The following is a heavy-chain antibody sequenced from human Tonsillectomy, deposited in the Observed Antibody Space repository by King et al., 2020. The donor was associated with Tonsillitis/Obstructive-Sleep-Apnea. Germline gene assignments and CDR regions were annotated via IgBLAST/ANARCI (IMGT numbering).Heavy chain of an antibody. Sequence: VQLVESGGGVVQPGRSLRLSCAASGFTFSNYAMHWVRQAPGKGLEWVAVISYDGSYKYYADSVKGRFTISRDNSKNTLYLQMNSLGTEDTAVYYWARDLHPAFYSSGWYDEGVFDYWGQGTLVTVSS. CDR3: ARDLHPAFYSSGWYDEGVFDY. V-gene: IGHV3-30*04. CDR2: ISYDGSYK. CDR1: GFTFSNYA. D-gene: IGHD6-19*01. J-gene: IGHJ4*02.